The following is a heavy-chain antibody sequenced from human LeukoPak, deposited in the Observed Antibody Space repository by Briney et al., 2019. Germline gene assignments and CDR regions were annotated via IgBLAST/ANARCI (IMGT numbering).Heavy chain of an antibody. CDR2: INHSGST. Sequence: SETLSLTCAVYGGSFSGYYWSWIRQPPGKGLEWIGEINHSGSTNYNPSLKSRVTISVDTSKNQFSLKLSSATAADTAVYYCARGRIAGYDYWGQGTLVTVSS. D-gene: IGHD5-12*01. J-gene: IGHJ4*02. CDR1: GGSFSGYY. V-gene: IGHV4-34*01. CDR3: ARGRIAGYDY.